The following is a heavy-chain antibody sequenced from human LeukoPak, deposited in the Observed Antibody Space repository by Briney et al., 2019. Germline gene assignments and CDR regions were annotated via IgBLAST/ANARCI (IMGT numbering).Heavy chain of an antibody. Sequence: SETLSLTCTVSVYSISSGYYWGWIRQPPGKGLEWICSIYHSGSTYYNPCLKNRVTISVETPKTQSSLKLSSVTAADTAVYYCARDHSNYDYYYYMDVWGKGTTVTVSS. V-gene: IGHV4-38-2*02. CDR2: IYHSGST. D-gene: IGHD2/OR15-2a*01. CDR3: ARDHSNYDYYYYMDV. J-gene: IGHJ6*03. CDR1: VYSISSGYY.